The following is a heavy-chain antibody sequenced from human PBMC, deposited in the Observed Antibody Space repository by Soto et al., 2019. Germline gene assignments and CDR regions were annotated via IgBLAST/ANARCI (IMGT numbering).Heavy chain of an antibody. J-gene: IGHJ6*02. D-gene: IGHD6-13*01. V-gene: IGHV3-48*04. CDR2: ISSSSSTI. CDR3: ARVRIVAASKRYGMDV. CDR1: GFTFSGYS. Sequence: GGSLRLSCAASGFTFSGYSMNWVRQAPGKGLEWVSYISSSSSTIYYADSVKGRFTISRDNGANSLHLQMISLIAEDTAAYYCARVRIVAASKRYGMDVWGQGTTVTVSS.